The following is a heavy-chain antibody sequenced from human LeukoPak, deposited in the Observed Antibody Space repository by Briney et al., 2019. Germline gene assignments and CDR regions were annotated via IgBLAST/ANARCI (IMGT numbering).Heavy chain of an antibody. D-gene: IGHD3-22*01. CDR3: ARTYVPTYYFDSSGHYQAYFDY. CDR1: GFIFSSYW. J-gene: IGHJ4*02. CDR2: IKQDGSEK. V-gene: IGHV3-7*01. Sequence: PGRSLRLSCAASGFIFSSYWMSWVRQAPGKGLEWVANIKQDGSEKYYVDSVKGRFTITRDNAKNSLYLQMNSPRAEDTAVYYCARTYVPTYYFDSSGHYQAYFDYWGQGTLVTVSS.